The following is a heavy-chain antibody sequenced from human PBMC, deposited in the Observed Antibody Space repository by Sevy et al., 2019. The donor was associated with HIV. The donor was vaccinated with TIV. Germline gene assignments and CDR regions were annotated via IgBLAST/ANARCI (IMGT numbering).Heavy chain of an antibody. Sequence: GGSLRLSCTASGFTFSNHGMHWVRQAPGKGPEWVAIIWYDGSNIYYADSAKGRFTISRDNSRNKLYLQMYDLRPEDXXXXXXVXXXXXDXWXGYWGYLDYWGQGTLVTVSS. CDR2: IWYDGSNI. J-gene: IGHJ4*02. CDR1: GFTFSNHG. D-gene: IGHD3-3*01. CDR3: VXXXXXDXWXGYWGYLDY. V-gene: IGHV3-33*03.